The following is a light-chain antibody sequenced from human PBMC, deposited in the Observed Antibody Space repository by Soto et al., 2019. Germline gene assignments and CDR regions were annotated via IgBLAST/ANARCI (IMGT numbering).Light chain of an antibody. J-gene: IGKJ2*01. Sequence: DIVVTQSPLSLRVTPGEPASISCRSSQSLLHSNGYNYLDWYLQKPGQSPQLLIYLGSNRASGVPDRFSGSGSGTDFTLKISRVEAEDVGVYYCMQALQTPYTFGQGTKLEIK. CDR1: QSLLHSNGYNY. CDR3: MQALQTPYT. V-gene: IGKV2-28*01. CDR2: LGS.